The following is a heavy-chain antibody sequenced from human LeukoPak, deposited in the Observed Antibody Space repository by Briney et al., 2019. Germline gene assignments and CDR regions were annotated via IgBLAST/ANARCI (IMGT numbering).Heavy chain of an antibody. D-gene: IGHD5-12*01. V-gene: IGHV4-59*01. CDR3: ARGNSGYDLDY. J-gene: IGHJ4*02. CDR1: GGSISSYY. CDR2: IYYSGST. Sequence: SETLSLTCTVSGGSISSYYWSWVRQPPGKGLEWIGYIYYSGSTNYNPSLNSRVTISVDTSKNQFSLKLSSVTAADTAVYYCARGNSGYDLDYWGQGTLVTVSS.